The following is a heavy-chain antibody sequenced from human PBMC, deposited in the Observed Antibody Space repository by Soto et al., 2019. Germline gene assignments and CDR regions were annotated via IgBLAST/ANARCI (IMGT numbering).Heavy chain of an antibody. J-gene: IGHJ4*02. D-gene: IGHD6-19*01. CDR2: IRTKTNDYAT. CDR1: GCTFSGSG. CDR3: TAMAGIDY. Sequence: GSVRLSCAASGCTFSGSGIHWVRQASGKGLEWVGRIRTKTNDYATAYAASVKGRFTISRDDSKNMAYLQMNSLKTEDTAVYYCTAMAGIDYWGQGTLVTVSS. V-gene: IGHV3-73*01.